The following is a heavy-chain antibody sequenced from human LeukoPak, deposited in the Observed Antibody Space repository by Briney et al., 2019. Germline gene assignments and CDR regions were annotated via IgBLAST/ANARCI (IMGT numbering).Heavy chain of an antibody. D-gene: IGHD3-3*01. CDR3: ARGVVYPAWSGPHWSDY. CDR1: GFTFSGFW. V-gene: IGHV3-7*01. CDR2: IKQDASQE. J-gene: IGHJ4*02. Sequence: GGSLRLSCAVSGFTFSGFWMSWVRQAPGKGPEWVAHIKQDASQEYHVDSVKGRFTIFRDNAKNSLYLQMNSLRAEDTAVYYCARGVVYPAWSGPHWSDYWGQGALVTVSS.